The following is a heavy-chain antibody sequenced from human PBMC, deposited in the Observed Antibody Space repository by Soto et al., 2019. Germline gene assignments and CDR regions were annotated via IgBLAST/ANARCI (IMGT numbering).Heavy chain of an antibody. CDR2: IYYSGST. J-gene: IGHJ6*02. V-gene: IGHV4-31*03. CDR3: AREHGSGSYTAYYYYYGMDV. Sequence: QVQLQESGPGLVKPSQTLSLTCTVSGGSISSGGYYWSWIRQHPGKGLEWIGYIYYSGSTYYNPSPKIRVTISVDTSKNQFSLKLSSVTAADTAVYYCAREHGSGSYTAYYYYYGMDVWGQGTTVTVSS. CDR1: GGSISSGGYY. D-gene: IGHD3-10*01.